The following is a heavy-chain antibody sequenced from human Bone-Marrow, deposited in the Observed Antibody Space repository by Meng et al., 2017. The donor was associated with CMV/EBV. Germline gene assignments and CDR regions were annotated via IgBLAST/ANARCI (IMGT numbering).Heavy chain of an antibody. CDR1: GFTFSSYW. J-gene: IGHJ6*02. D-gene: IGHD4-11*01. V-gene: IGHV3-21*01. Sequence: GGSLRLSCAASGFTFSSYWMSWVRQAPGKGLEWVSSISSSSSYIYSADSVKGRFTISRDNAKNSLYLQMNSLRAEDTAVYYCASNPPTVTSPYYYYYGMDVWGQGTTVTVSS. CDR3: ASNPPTVTSPYYYYYGMDV. CDR2: ISSSSSYI.